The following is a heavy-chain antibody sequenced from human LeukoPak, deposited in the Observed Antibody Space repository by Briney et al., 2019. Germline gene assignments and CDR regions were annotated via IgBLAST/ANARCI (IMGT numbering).Heavy chain of an antibody. Sequence: SETLSLTCTVSGGSISSYYWSWIRQPAGKGLEWIGRIYTSGSTNYNPSLKSRVTMSVDTSKNQFSLKLSSVTAADTAVYYCARQRGLSSSWYRRFDYWGQGTLVTVSS. CDR3: ARQRGLSSSWYRRFDY. V-gene: IGHV4-4*07. CDR2: IYTSGST. CDR1: GGSISSYY. J-gene: IGHJ4*02. D-gene: IGHD6-13*01.